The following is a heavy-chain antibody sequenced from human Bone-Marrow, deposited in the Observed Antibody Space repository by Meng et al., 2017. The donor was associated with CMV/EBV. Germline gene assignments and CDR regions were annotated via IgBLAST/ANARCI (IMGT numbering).Heavy chain of an antibody. J-gene: IGHJ4*02. D-gene: IGHD6-6*01. V-gene: IGHV2-5*02. CDR3: AHITPRPGWIAY. Sequence: TLTEHGPALVKPTLTLTLTCTFSCFSFSTSGVGVGWIRPPPGNALEWLALIYWDDYKRYSPSLKSRLTITKDTSKNQVVLTMTNMDPVDTATYYCAHITPRPGWIAYWGQGTLVTVSS. CDR2: IYWDDYK. CDR1: CFSFSTSGVG.